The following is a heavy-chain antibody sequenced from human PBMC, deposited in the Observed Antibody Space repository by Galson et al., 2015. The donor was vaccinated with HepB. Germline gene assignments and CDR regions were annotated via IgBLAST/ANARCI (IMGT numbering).Heavy chain of an antibody. CDR3: AASRYNWNYELGF. J-gene: IGHJ4*02. D-gene: IGHD1-7*01. V-gene: IGHV4-59*01. CDR2: IFYSGGI. Sequence: TLSLTCIVSGVSISDYYWNWIRQAPGKGLEWIGYIFYSGGINYNPSLRGRVTISVHMSRTQFSLNLNSVTAADTAVYYCAASRYNWNYELGFWGRGTLVTVSS. CDR1: GVSISDYY.